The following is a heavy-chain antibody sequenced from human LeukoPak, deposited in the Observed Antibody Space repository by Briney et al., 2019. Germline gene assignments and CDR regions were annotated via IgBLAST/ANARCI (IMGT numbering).Heavy chain of an antibody. CDR3: ARGRRDGSYYFDY. Sequence: PSETLSLTCTVSGGSVNNYYWAWIRQPPGKGLEWIGYVYHTGSTNYNPSLKSQFTISLETSRNQFSLSLTSVTAADTAMYYCARGRRDGSYYFDYWGQGTSVTVSS. V-gene: IGHV4-59*02. J-gene: IGHJ4*02. CDR1: GGSVNNYY. CDR2: VYHTGST.